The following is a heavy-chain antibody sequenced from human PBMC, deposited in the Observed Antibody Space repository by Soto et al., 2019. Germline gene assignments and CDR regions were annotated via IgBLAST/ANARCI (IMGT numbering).Heavy chain of an antibody. CDR2: IIPIFGTA. CDR3: ARGKEQWLATVYYYYYYGMDV. Sequence: QVQLVQSGAEVKKPGSSVKVSCKASGGTFSSYAISWVRQAPGQGLEWMGGIIPIFGTANYAQKIQGRVTITADESTSTAYMELSSLRSEDTAVYYCARGKEQWLATVYYYYYYGMDVWGQGTTVTVSS. D-gene: IGHD6-19*01. V-gene: IGHV1-69*01. CDR1: GGTFSSYA. J-gene: IGHJ6*02.